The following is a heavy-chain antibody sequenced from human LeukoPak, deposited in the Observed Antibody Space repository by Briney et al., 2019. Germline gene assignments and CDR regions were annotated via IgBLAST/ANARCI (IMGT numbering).Heavy chain of an antibody. CDR1: GGSFSGYY. Sequence: SETLSLTCAVSGGSFSGYYWSWIRQSPGKGLEWIGENNVSGSTTYNPSLNGRATISVDTSKNQFSLQLSSVTAADAAIYYCARGDATGWYPYFDSWGQGTLVTVSS. D-gene: IGHD6-19*01. CDR3: ARGDATGWYPYFDS. V-gene: IGHV4-34*01. J-gene: IGHJ4*02. CDR2: NNVSGST.